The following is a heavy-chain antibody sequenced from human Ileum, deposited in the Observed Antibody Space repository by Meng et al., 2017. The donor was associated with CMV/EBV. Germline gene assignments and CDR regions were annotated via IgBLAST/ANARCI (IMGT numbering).Heavy chain of an antibody. J-gene: IGHJ4*02. Sequence: YGGSFSGYYWSWIRQPPGKGLEWIGEINHSGSTNYNPSLKSRVTISVDTSKNQFSLKLSSVTAADTAVYYCARVRKSRVPTSHYFDYWGQGTLVTVSS. V-gene: IGHV4-34*01. CDR2: INHSGST. D-gene: IGHD1-14*01. CDR1: GGSFSGYY. CDR3: ARVRKSRVPTSHYFDY.